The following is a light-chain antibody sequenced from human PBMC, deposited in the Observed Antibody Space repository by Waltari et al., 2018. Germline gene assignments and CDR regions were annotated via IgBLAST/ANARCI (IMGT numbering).Light chain of an antibody. J-gene: IGKJ1*01. CDR1: HAINSK. V-gene: IGKV1-39*01. CDR3: QQDYTTIWT. Sequence: IQMTQSPSSLSASVGDRVTISYRASHAINSKFNWYHQSSCKPPQLLNCSASSLQSGVPSRFSGGGSGTDYTLTISSLQHEDFATYYCQQDYTTIWTFGQGTNIEMK. CDR2: SAS.